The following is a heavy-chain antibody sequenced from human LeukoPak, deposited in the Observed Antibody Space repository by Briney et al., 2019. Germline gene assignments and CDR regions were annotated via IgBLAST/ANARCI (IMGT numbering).Heavy chain of an antibody. CDR1: AFTFSNYA. J-gene: IGHJ4*02. CDR2: ISGSGEST. D-gene: IGHD2/OR15-2a*01. V-gene: IGHV3-23*01. CDR3: AKDTSYGTVRGFGDC. Sequence: GGSLRLSCVASAFTFSNYAMSWVRQAPGKGLEWVSVISGSGESTYYADSVKGRFTISRDNSKNTLYLQMNSLRAGDTAVYYCAKDTSYGTVRGFGDCWGQGTLVTVSS.